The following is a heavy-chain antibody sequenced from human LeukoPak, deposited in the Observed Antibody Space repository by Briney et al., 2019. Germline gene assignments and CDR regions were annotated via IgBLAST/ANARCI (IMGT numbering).Heavy chain of an antibody. D-gene: IGHD3-10*01. CDR1: GGSFSGYY. V-gene: IGHV4-34*01. CDR3: ARGHYYGSGSYYPLFDY. Sequence: SETLSLTCAVYGGSFSGYYWSWIRQPPGKGLEWIGEINHSGSTNYNPSLKSRVTISVDTSKNQFSLKLSSVTAADTAVYYCARGHYYGSGSYYPLFDYWGQGTLVTVSS. CDR2: INHSGST. J-gene: IGHJ4*02.